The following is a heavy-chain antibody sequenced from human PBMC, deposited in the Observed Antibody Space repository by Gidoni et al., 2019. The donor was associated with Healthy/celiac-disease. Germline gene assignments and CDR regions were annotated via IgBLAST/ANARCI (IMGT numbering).Heavy chain of an antibody. CDR2: IYHSGST. CDR1: GGSISSSNW. J-gene: IGHJ6*03. V-gene: IGHV4-4*02. Sequence: QVQLQESGPGLVKPSGTLSLTCAVSGGSISSSNWWSWVRQPPGKGLEWIGEIYHSGSTNYNPSLKSRVTISVDKSKNQFSLKLSSVTAADTAVYYCARKRQGHTKDYDILTGYYALYYYYMDVWGKGTTVTVSS. D-gene: IGHD3-9*01. CDR3: ARKRQGHTKDYDILTGYYALYYYYMDV.